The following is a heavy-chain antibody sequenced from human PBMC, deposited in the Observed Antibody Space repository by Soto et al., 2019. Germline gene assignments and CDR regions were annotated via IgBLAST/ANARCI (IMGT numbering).Heavy chain of an antibody. Sequence: SETLSLTCTVSGGSISSYYWSWIRQPPGKGLEWIGYIYYSGSTNYNPSLKSRVTISVDTSKNQFSLKLSSVTAADTAVYYCARDQVPPALLGWFDPWGQGTLVTVSS. D-gene: IGHD2-2*01. CDR2: IYYSGST. CDR3: ARDQVPPALLGWFDP. J-gene: IGHJ5*02. V-gene: IGHV4-59*01. CDR1: GGSISSYY.